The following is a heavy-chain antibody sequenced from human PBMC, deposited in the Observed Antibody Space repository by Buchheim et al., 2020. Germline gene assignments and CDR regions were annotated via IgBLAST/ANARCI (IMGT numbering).Heavy chain of an antibody. CDR2: ITPIFGSA. CDR3: ARVFGSSGSGEGSYLYY. D-gene: IGHD3-22*01. V-gene: IGHV1-69*01. Sequence: QVQLVQFAAEVKKPGSSVKVSCKSSGDTFSTYDISWIRQAPGQGLEWLGGITPIFGSAKYAQKFQGRVTITADESTRTVYVELRSLRSEDTAMYYCARVFGSSGSGEGSYLYYWGQGTL. J-gene: IGHJ4*02. CDR1: GDTFSTYD.